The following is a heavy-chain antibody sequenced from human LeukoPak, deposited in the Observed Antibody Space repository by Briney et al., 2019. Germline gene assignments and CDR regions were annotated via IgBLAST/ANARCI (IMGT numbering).Heavy chain of an antibody. Sequence: GGSLRLSCAASGFTVSSNYMSWVRQAPGKGLEWVSVIYSGGSTYYADSVKGRFTISRDNSKNTLYLQMNSLRAEDTAVYYCARGGYSYGTPSTSDYWGQGTLVTVPS. CDR3: ARGGYSYGTPSTSDY. J-gene: IGHJ4*02. CDR1: GFTVSSNY. CDR2: IYSGGST. V-gene: IGHV3-66*01. D-gene: IGHD5-18*01.